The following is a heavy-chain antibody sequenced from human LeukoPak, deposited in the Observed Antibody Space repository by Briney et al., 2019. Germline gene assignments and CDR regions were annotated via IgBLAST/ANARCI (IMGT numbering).Heavy chain of an antibody. Sequence: PSETLSLTCTVSGGSISTYYWSWIRQPAGKGLEWIGRMYTSGTTKYNPSLKSRVTMSVDTSTNQFSLKVSSVTAADTAVYYCARDQGSYYGVDVWGQGTTVTVSS. CDR3: ARDQGSYYGVDV. V-gene: IGHV4-4*07. J-gene: IGHJ6*02. CDR2: MYTSGTT. CDR1: GGSISTYY.